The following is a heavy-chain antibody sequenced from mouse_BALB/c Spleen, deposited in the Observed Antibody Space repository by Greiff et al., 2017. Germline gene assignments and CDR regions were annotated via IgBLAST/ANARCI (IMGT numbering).Heavy chain of an antibody. Sequence: EVQVVESGGGLVKPGGSLKLSCAASGFTFSSYAMSWVRQSPEKRLEWVAEISSGGSYTYYPDTVTGRFTISRDNAKNTLYLEMSSLRSEDTAMYYCARYYGSSYAMDYWGQGTSVTVSS. J-gene: IGHJ4*01. V-gene: IGHV5-9-4*01. D-gene: IGHD1-1*01. CDR3: ARYYGSSYAMDY. CDR1: GFTFSSYA. CDR2: ISSGGSYT.